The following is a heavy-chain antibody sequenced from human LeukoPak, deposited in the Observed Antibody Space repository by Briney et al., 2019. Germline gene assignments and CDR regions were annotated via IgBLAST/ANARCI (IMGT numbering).Heavy chain of an antibody. CDR1: GGSISSSSYY. V-gene: IGHV4-39*07. CDR3: ARVKAWEVAAAGSFDL. CDR2: IYYSGST. J-gene: IGHJ2*01. D-gene: IGHD6-13*01. Sequence: SETLSLTCTVSGGSISSSSYYWGWIRQPPGKGLEWIGSIYYSGSTYYNPSLKSRVTISVDTSKNQFSLKLSSVTAADTAVYYCARVKAWEVAAAGSFDLWGRGTLVTVSS.